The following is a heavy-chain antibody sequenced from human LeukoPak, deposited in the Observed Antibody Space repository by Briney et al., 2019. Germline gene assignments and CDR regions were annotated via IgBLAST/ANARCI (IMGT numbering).Heavy chain of an antibody. CDR1: GYTFTRYG. V-gene: IGHV1-69*13. CDR3: ARDGKGGYFDY. CDR2: IIPIFGTA. Sequence: SVKVSCKASGYTFTRYGISWVRQAPGQGLEWMGGIIPIFGTANYAQKFQGRVTITADESTSTAYMELSSLRSEDTAVYYCARDGKGGYFDYWGQGTLVTVSS. D-gene: IGHD1-26*01. J-gene: IGHJ4*02.